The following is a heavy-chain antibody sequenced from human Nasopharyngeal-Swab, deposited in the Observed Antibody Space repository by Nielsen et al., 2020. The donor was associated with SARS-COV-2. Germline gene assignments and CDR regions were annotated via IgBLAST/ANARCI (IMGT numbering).Heavy chain of an antibody. D-gene: IGHD2-15*01. CDR2: INPSGGST. J-gene: IGHJ4*02. V-gene: IGHV1-46*01. Sequence: ASVKVSCKASGYTFTNYYMHWVRQAPGQGREVMGIINPSGGSTSYAQKFQGRVTMTRDTSTSTVYMELSSLRSEDTAVYYCARARGGYCSGGSCYFDYWGQGTLVTVSS. CDR1: GYTFTNYY. CDR3: ARARGGYCSGGSCYFDY.